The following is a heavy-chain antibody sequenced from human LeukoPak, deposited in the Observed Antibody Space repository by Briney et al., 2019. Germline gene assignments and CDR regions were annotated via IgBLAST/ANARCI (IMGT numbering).Heavy chain of an antibody. Sequence: ASVKVSCKASGYTFTSYYMHWVRPAPGQGLEWMGIINPSGGSTSYAQKFQGRDTMTRDTSTSTVYMELSSLRSEDTAVYYCAREIRSGFDYWGQGTLVTVSS. J-gene: IGHJ4*02. CDR1: GYTFTSYY. CDR2: INPSGGST. V-gene: IGHV1-46*01. CDR3: AREIRSGFDY.